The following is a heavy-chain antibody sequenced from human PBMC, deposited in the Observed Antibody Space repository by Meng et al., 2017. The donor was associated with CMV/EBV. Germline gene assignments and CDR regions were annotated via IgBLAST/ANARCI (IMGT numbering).Heavy chain of an antibody. CDR3: ARDGNYHGV. Sequence: LVESGGGFCQPGGSLRLSCAASGFTVSNNYMRWFRQAPGKGLEWVSLIYSEGTTDYADSVKGRFTISRDNSKNTLYLQMNSLRAEDTVVYYCARDGNYHGVWGQGTLVTVSS. D-gene: IGHD1-7*01. J-gene: IGHJ4*02. CDR2: IYSEGTT. CDR1: GFTVSNNY. V-gene: IGHV3-53*01.